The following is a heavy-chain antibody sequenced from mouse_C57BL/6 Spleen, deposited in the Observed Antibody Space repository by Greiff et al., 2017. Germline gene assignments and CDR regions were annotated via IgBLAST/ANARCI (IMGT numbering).Heavy chain of an antibody. J-gene: IGHJ2*01. CDR3: ARGADGGYYFDY. V-gene: IGHV1-18*01. CDR2: INPNNGGT. CDR1: GYTFTDYN. Sequence: EVQLQESGPELVKPGASVKIPCKASGYTFTDYNMDWVKQSHGKSLEWIGDINPNNGGTIYNQKFKGKATLTVDKSSSTAYMELRSLTSEDTAVYCCARGADGGYYFDYWGQGTTLTVSS.